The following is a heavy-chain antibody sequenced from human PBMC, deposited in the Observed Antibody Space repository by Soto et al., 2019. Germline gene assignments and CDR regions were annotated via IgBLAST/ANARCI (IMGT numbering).Heavy chain of an antibody. Sequence: QVQLQESGPGLVKPSQTLSLTCTVSGGSISSGGYYWSWIRQHPGKGLEWIGYIYYSGSTYYNPSLKMPVTISVDTSKNQCSLKLSSVTAADTAVYYGASVRHVKHHQTFDYWGKGTLVTVSS. CDR1: GGSISSGGYY. CDR2: IYYSGST. CDR3: ASVRHVKHHQTFDY. V-gene: IGHV4-31*01. D-gene: IGHD6-6*01. J-gene: IGHJ4*02.